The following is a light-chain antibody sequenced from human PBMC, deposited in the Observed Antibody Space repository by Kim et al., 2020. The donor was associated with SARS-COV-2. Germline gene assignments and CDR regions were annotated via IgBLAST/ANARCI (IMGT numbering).Light chain of an antibody. J-gene: IGKJ1*01. V-gene: IGKV1-27*01. Sequence: DIQMTQSPSSLSASVGDRVTITCRASQGISNSLAWYQQKPGKGPKVLIYDASTLQSGVPSRFSGSGSGTDFTLTISSLQPEDVATYYCQKYNSAPWTLAQGTKVDIK. CDR1: QGISNS. CDR2: DAS. CDR3: QKYNSAPWT.